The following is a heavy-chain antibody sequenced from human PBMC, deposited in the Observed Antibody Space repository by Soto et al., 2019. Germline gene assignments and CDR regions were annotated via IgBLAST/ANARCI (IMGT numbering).Heavy chain of an antibody. D-gene: IGHD3-22*01. CDR2: IYYSGST. Sequence: SETLSLTCTVSGGSISSGGYYWSWIRQHPGKGLEWIGYIYYSGSTYYNPSLKSRVTISVDTSKNQFSLKLSSVTAADTAVYYCTGGLGYYDSSGYFYWGQGTLVTVSS. CDR3: TGGLGYYDSSGYFY. J-gene: IGHJ4*02. V-gene: IGHV4-31*03. CDR1: GGSISSGGYY.